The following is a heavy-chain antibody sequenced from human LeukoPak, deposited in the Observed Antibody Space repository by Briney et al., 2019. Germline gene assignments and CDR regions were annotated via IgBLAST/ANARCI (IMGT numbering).Heavy chain of an antibody. CDR3: ARGRNEDYYGSGSYYLY. J-gene: IGHJ4*02. V-gene: IGHV1-24*01. CDR1: GYTLTELS. D-gene: IGHD3-10*01. Sequence: ASVKVSCKVSGYTLTELSMHWVRQAPGKGLEWMGGFDPEDGETIYAQKFQGRVTMTRDTSTSTVYMELSSLRSEDTAVYYCARGRNEDYYGSGSYYLYWGQGTLVTVSS. CDR2: FDPEDGET.